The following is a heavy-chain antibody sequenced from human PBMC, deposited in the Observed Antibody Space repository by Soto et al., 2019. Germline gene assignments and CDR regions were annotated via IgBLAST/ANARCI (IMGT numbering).Heavy chain of an antibody. D-gene: IGHD1-1*01. CDR2: MSHSGGT. Sequence: SETLSLTCAVYGGFVSSGNYYWSWIRQPPGKGLEWIGEMSHSGGTHFNPSLKSRVTISVDTSKNQFSLKMSSVTAADTALYYCARVERGTATTVVDAFDIWGPGTMVTVS. J-gene: IGHJ3*02. CDR1: GGFVSSGNYY. CDR3: ARVERGTATTVVDAFDI. V-gene: IGHV4-61*01.